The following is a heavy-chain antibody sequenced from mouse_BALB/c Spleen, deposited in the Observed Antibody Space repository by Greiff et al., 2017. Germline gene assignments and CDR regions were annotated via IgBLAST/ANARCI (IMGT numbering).Heavy chain of an antibody. CDR1: GFTFSSYA. J-gene: IGHJ2*01. Sequence: EVKVVESGGGLVKPGGSLKLSCAASGFTFSSYAMSWVRQTPEKRLEWVASISSGGSTYYPDSVKGRFTISRDNARNILYLQMSSLRSEDTAMYYCARGAYYRYDGYYFDYWGQGTTLTVSS. D-gene: IGHD2-14*01. V-gene: IGHV5-6-5*01. CDR2: ISSGGST. CDR3: ARGAYYRYDGYYFDY.